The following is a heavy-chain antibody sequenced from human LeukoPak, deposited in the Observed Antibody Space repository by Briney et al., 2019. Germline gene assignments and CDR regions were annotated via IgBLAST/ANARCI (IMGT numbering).Heavy chain of an antibody. CDR2: INPNSGGT. Sequence: ASVKVSCKASGYTFTSYDINWVRQATGQGLEWMGWINPNSGGTNYAQKFQGRVTITRDTSISTAYMELSRLRSDDTAVYYCARVVTPVYFDYWGQGTLVTVSS. D-gene: IGHD4-23*01. CDR3: ARVVTPVYFDY. V-gene: IGHV1-2*02. J-gene: IGHJ4*02. CDR1: GYTFTSYD.